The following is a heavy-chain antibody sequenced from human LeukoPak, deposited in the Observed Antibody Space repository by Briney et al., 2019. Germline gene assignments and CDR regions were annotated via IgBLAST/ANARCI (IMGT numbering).Heavy chain of an antibody. CDR3: ARGSGSYYDY. D-gene: IGHD1-26*01. V-gene: IGHV3-48*02. Sequence: PVKGRFTISRDNAKNSLFLQMNSLRDEDTAAYYCARGSGSYYDYWGQGTLVTVSS. J-gene: IGHJ4*02.